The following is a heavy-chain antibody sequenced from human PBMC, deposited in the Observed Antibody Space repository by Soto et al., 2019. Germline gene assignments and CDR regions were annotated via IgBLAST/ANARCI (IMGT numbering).Heavy chain of an antibody. CDR1: GFTFSSYA. J-gene: IGHJ6*02. CDR2: ISYDGTNK. D-gene: IGHD3-10*01. V-gene: IGHV3-30-3*01. CDR3: ARGGAITMVRGVIVYPNYGMDV. Sequence: QVQLVESGGGVVQPGRSLRLSCAASGFTFSSYAMHWVRQAPGKGLEWVAVISYDGTNKYYADSVKGRFTISRDNSKNTLYLQMNSLRAEDTAVYYCARGGAITMVRGVIVYPNYGMDVWGQGTTVTVSS.